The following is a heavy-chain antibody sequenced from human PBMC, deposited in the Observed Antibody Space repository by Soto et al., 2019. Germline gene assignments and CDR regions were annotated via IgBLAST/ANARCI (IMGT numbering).Heavy chain of an antibody. J-gene: IGHJ6*02. CDR2: IIPIFGTA. CDR1: GGTFSSYA. CDR3: ARGLRGESYGDYYYYGMDV. Sequence: SVKVSCKASGGTFSSYAISWVRQAPGQGLEWMGGIIPIFGTANYAQKFQGRVTITADESTSTAYMELSSLRSEDTAVYYCARGLRGESYGDYYYYGMDVWGQGTTVTV. D-gene: IGHD3-16*01. V-gene: IGHV1-69*13.